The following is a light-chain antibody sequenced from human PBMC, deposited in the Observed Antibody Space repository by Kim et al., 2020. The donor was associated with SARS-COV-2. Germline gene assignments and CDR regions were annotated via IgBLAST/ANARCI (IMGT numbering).Light chain of an antibody. J-gene: IGKJ2*01. Sequence: LSPGERATPSCRASQSVNNNYLAWYQQKPGQAPRLLIYGASNRATDIPDRFSGSGSGTDFTLTINRLEPEDFVVYYCQQYGSSPQTFGQGTKLEI. CDR3: QQYGSSPQT. CDR2: GAS. CDR1: QSVNNNY. V-gene: IGKV3-20*01.